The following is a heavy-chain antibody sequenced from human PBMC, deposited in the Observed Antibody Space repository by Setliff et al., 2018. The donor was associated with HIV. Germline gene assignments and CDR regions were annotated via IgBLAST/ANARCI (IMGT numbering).Heavy chain of an antibody. J-gene: IGHJ4*02. V-gene: IGHV3-11*04. Sequence: AGGSLRLSCAASGFTFSDYYMSWIRQAPGKGLEWVSYVSSSGTTKWYADSLKGRFTISRDNAKNSLYLQIDSLEVDDTAVYYCATEPKVALFYYWGQGALVTVSS. CDR3: ATEPKVALFYY. CDR1: GFTFSDYY. D-gene: IGHD5-12*01. CDR2: VSSSGTTK.